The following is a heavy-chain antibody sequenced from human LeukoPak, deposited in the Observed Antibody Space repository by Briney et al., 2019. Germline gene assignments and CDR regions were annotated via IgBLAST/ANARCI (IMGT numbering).Heavy chain of an antibody. J-gene: IGHJ4*02. V-gene: IGHV3-30*18. D-gene: IGHD6-19*01. CDR1: GFTFTTYW. CDR2: ISYDGSNK. CDR3: AKSRVYSSGRHFDY. Sequence: GGSLRLSCVASGFTFTTYWMSWVRQAPGKGLEWVAVISYDGSNKYYADSVKGRFTISRDNSKNTLYLQMNSLRAEDTAVYYCAKSRVYSSGRHFDYWGQGTLVTVSS.